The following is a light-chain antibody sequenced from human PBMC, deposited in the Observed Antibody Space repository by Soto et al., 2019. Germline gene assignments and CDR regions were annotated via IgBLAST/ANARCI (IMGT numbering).Light chain of an antibody. CDR3: GSWDSSLSAYV. V-gene: IGLV1-51*01. CDR1: SSNIGGNS. CDR2: DDN. J-gene: IGLJ1*01. Sequence: QSVMTQPPSVSAAPGQKVTISCSGSSSNIGGNSVSWYQQLPGTAPKLLIYDDNKRPSVIPDRFSGSKSGTSATLGITGFQTGDEDDYYCGSWDSSLSAYVVGTGTKLTVL.